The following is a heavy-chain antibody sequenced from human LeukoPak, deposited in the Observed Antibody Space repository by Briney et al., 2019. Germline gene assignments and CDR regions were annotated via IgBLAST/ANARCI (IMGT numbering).Heavy chain of an antibody. J-gene: IGHJ4*02. V-gene: IGHV3-23*01. Sequence: GGSLRLSCTASGFTFSSFAMNWVRQVPGKGLEWVSVVTGDSGTIHYSDSVKGRFTISRGNSKNTLYLQMNSLRAEDTAVYYCATSSPMVRPDFDYWGQGTLVTVSS. D-gene: IGHD3-10*01. CDR1: GFTFSSFA. CDR2: VTGDSGTI. CDR3: ATSSPMVRPDFDY.